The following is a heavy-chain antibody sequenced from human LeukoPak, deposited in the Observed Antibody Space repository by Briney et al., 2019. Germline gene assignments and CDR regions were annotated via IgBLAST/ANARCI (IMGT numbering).Heavy chain of an antibody. CDR3: ARQISGNKDY. CDR2: IFYRESFSYGGTT. J-gene: IGHJ4*02. Sequence: SETLSLTCTVSGVAISGYYWIWIRQSPGRALEYIGCIFYRESFSYGGTTFYNPSLQSRVTISVDTSKNAFSLRLSSVTAADTAVYYCARQISGNKDYWGQGILVTVSS. CDR1: GVAISGYY. D-gene: IGHD1/OR15-1a*01. V-gene: IGHV4-59*04.